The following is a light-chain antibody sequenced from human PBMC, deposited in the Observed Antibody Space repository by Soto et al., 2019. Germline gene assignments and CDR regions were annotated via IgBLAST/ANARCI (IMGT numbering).Light chain of an antibody. V-gene: IGKV1-27*01. Sequence: DIQMTQSPSSLSASVGDRVTITCRASQDISNYLAWYQQKPGKVPKLLIYATSTLQSGVPSRFSGSGSGTDFTLTISSLQPEDVATYYCPKYNSAPPFTLGPGTKVDIK. CDR3: PKYNSAPPFT. CDR1: QDISNY. CDR2: ATS. J-gene: IGKJ3*01.